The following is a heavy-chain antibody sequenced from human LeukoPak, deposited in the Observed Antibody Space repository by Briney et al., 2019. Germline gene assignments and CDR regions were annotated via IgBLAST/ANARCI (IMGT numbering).Heavy chain of an antibody. J-gene: IGHJ4*02. D-gene: IGHD3-22*01. CDR2: IYPGDSDT. CDR3: ARQREIYDSSGYYYCNFDY. V-gene: IGHV5-51*01. CDR1: GYSFTSHW. Sequence: GESLKISCKGSGYSFTSHWIGWVRQMPGKGLEWMGIIYPGDSDTRYSPSFQGQVTISADKSISTAYLQWSSLKASDSAMYYCARQREIYDSSGYYYCNFDYWGQGTLVTVSS.